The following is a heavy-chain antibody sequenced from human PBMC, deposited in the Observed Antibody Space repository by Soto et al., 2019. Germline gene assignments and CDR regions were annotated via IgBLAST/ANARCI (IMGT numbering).Heavy chain of an antibody. D-gene: IGHD2-2*01. Sequence: EVQLLESGGGLVQPGGSLRLSCAASGFTFSSYAMSWVRQAPGKGLEWVSAISGSGGSTYYADSVKGRFTISRDNSKNTLYLQMNSLRAEDTAVYYCAKDRACSSTSCHGWFDPWGQGTLVTVSS. CDR2: ISGSGGST. J-gene: IGHJ5*02. CDR1: GFTFSSYA. V-gene: IGHV3-23*01. CDR3: AKDRACSSTSCHGWFDP.